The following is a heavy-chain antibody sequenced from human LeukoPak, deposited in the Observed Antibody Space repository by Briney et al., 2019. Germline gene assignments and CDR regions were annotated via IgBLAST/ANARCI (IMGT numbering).Heavy chain of an antibody. V-gene: IGHV4-39*01. D-gene: IGHD2-2*01. CDR2: VYYGGRT. Sequence: SETLSLTCTVSGDSINTRYYYWGWIRQSPGKGLQWIGSVYYGGRTYYNPSLKSRVTISAYTSKNQFSLKVNSVTAADTAVYYCARHCGSTSCYVDFDCWGQGTLVSVSS. CDR1: GDSINTRYYY. CDR3: ARHCGSTSCYVDFDC. J-gene: IGHJ4*02.